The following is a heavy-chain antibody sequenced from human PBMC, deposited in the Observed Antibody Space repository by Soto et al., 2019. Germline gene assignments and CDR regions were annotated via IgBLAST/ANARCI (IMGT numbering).Heavy chain of an antibody. Sequence: SVKLYCKAAGYTFTIDYVRWVRQAPRQGLEWMGIINPSGGSTSYAQKFQGRVTMTRDTSTSTVYLELSSLRSEDTAVYYCARSPKEATSSAYYYLD. CDR3: ARSPKEATSSAYYYLD. CDR2: INPSGGST. V-gene: IGHV1-46*03. J-gene: IGHJ6*03. D-gene: IGHD5-12*01. CDR1: GYTFTIDY.